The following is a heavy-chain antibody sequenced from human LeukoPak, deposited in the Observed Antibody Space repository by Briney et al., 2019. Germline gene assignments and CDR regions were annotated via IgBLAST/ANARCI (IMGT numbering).Heavy chain of an antibody. CDR1: GYTFTSYY. J-gene: IGHJ4*02. CDR2: INPSAGNT. V-gene: IGHV1-46*01. D-gene: IGHD1/OR15-1a*01. CDR3: ARERPNIYYFDY. Sequence: ASVKVSCKASGYTFTSYYVHWVRQAPGQGPEYMGIINPSAGNTNYAQKFQGRITMTRDTSTSTVYMELSSQLSEDTAVYYCARERPNIYYFDYWGQGTLVTVSS.